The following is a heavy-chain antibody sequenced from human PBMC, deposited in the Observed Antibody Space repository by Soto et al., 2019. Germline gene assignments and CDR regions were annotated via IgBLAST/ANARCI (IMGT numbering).Heavy chain of an antibody. J-gene: IGHJ5*02. CDR2: INADNGNT. Sequence: ASVKVSCKASGYTFTSYGISWVRQAPGQRLEWMGWINADNGNTKYSQKLQGRVTMTTDTSTSTAYMELRSLRSDDTAVYYCARETLYGGNPGPWGQGTLVTVSS. CDR1: GYTFTSYG. D-gene: IGHD4-17*01. CDR3: ARETLYGGNPGP. V-gene: IGHV1-18*01.